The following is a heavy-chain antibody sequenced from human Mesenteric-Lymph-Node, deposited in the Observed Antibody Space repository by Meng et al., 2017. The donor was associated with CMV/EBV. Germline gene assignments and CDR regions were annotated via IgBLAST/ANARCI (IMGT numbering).Heavy chain of an antibody. CDR2: VNHSGST. D-gene: IGHD3-3*01. J-gene: IGHJ5*02. CDR3: ARAVKPLRITIFGVDRGWFDH. Sequence: CGYYWNWTRQAPGRGLEWIGEVNHSGSTNYNPSLESRVTISIDTSKNQFSLKMRSVTAADTAVYYCARAVKPLRITIFGVDRGWFDHWGQGTLVTVSS. CDR1: CGYY. V-gene: IGHV4-34*01.